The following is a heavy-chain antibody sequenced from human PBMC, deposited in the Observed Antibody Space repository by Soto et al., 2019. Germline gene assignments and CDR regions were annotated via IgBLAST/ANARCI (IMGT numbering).Heavy chain of an antibody. CDR3: VRDGSGNLYLNWFGP. Sequence: GGSLRLSCAASGFTFSSYSMNWVRQAPGKGLEWISYISSHSSTLYYADSVKGRFTISRDNAGKSLYLQMNSLRNEDTAVYYCVRDGSGNLYLNWFGPWGQGTLVTVSS. D-gene: IGHD6-19*01. V-gene: IGHV3-48*02. CDR1: GFTFSSYS. J-gene: IGHJ5*02. CDR2: ISSHSSTL.